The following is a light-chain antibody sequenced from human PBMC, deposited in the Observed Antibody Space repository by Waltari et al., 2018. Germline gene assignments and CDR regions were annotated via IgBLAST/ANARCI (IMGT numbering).Light chain of an antibody. J-gene: IGKJ4*01. CDR1: QSVLYSSNNKNY. Sequence: DIVMTQSPDSLAVSLGERATINCKSSQSVLYSSNNKNYLAWYQQKPRQPPKLLIYWASTRESRVPDRFSGSGSGTDFTLTISSLQAEDVAVYYCQQYYSTPLTFGGGTKVEIK. V-gene: IGKV4-1*01. CDR3: QQYYSTPLT. CDR2: WAS.